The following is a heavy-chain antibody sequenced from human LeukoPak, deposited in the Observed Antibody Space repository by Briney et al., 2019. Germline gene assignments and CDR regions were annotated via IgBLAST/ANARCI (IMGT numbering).Heavy chain of an antibody. D-gene: IGHD3-16*02. V-gene: IGHV1-18*01. CDR3: AITSARGTYRFLDY. CDR1: GYTFTNNA. CDR2: ISPYNGNT. J-gene: IGHJ4*02. Sequence: ASVKVSCKASGYTFTNNAITWVRQAPGQGLEWMGWISPYNGNTNFAQNLQGRVTMTTDTATSTAYMELRDLRSDDTAMYYCAITSARGTYRFLDYWGQGTLVTVSS.